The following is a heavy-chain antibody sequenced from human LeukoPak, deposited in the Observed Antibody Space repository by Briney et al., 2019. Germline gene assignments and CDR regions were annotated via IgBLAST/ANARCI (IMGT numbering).Heavy chain of an antibody. CDR3: ARCLGYCSSTSCYD. CDR2: ISSSSSYI. J-gene: IGHJ4*02. V-gene: IGHV3-21*01. Sequence: GGSLRPSCAASGFTFSSYSMNRVRQAPGKGLEWVSSISSSSSYIYYADSVKGRFTISRDNAKNSLYLQMNSLRAEDTAVYYCARCLGYCSSTSCYDWGQGTPVTVSS. CDR1: GFTFSSYS. D-gene: IGHD2-2*01.